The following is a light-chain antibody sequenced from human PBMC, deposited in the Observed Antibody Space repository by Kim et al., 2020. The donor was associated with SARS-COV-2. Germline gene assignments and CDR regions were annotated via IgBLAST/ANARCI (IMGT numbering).Light chain of an antibody. Sequence: EIVLTQSPGTLSLSPGERATLSCRASQSVSSTYLAWYQQKPGQAPRLLIYGASSRATGIPDRFSGSGSGTDFTLIISRLELEDFAVYYCQQYGSSPTWTFGQGTKVDIK. CDR3: QQYGSSPTWT. V-gene: IGKV3-20*01. J-gene: IGKJ1*01. CDR1: QSVSSTY. CDR2: GAS.